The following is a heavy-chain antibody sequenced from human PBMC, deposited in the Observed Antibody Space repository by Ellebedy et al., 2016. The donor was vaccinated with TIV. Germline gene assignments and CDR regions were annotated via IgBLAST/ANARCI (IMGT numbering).Heavy chain of an antibody. D-gene: IGHD3-10*01. V-gene: IGHV1-46*01. Sequence: AASVKVSCKASGYTFTKYDVNWVRQAPGQGLEWMGIINPGGGSTSYGKKFQGRVTMTRDTSTTTVNMELSSLITEDTAVYYCARLRDSGTYRYFDYWGQGTLVTVSS. J-gene: IGHJ4*02. CDR1: GYTFTKYD. CDR2: INPGGGST. CDR3: ARLRDSGTYRYFDY.